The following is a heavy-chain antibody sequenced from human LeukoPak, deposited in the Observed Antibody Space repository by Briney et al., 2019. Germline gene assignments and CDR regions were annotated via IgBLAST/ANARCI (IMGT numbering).Heavy chain of an antibody. Sequence: PSETLSLTCAVYGGSFSGYYWSWIRQPPGKGLEWIGGINHSGSTNYNPSLKSRVTISVDTSKNQFSLKLSSVTAADTAVYYCARQTSAYYDILTGQNWFDPWGQGTLVTVSS. CDR1: GGSFSGYY. CDR3: ARQTSAYYDILTGQNWFDP. V-gene: IGHV4-34*01. CDR2: INHSGST. D-gene: IGHD3-9*01. J-gene: IGHJ5*02.